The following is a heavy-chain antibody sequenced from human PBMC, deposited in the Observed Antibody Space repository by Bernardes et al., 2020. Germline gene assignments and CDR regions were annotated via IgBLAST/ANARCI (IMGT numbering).Heavy chain of an antibody. V-gene: IGHV4-34*01. CDR1: GGSFSGYY. Sequence: SETLSLTCAVYGGSFSGYYWSWIRQPPGKGLEWIGEINHSGSTNYNPSLKSRVTISVDTSKNQFSLKLSSVTAADTAVYYCAKQDAGWLLSNWFDPWGQGTLVTVSS. J-gene: IGHJ5*02. CDR2: INHSGST. D-gene: IGHD3-3*01. CDR3: AKQDAGWLLSNWFDP.